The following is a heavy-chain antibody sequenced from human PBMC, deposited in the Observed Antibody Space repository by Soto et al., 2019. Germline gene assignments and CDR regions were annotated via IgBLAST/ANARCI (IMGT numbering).Heavy chain of an antibody. V-gene: IGHV1-69*05. Sequence: ASVKVSCKASGGTFSSYAISWVRQAPGQGLEWMGGIIPIFGTANYAQKFQGRVTITTDESTSTAYMELSSLRSEDTAVFYCARDPALVVPAETNTDYWGQGTLVTVSS. CDR1: GGTFSSYA. J-gene: IGHJ4*02. D-gene: IGHD2-2*01. CDR3: ARDPALVVPAETNTDY. CDR2: IIPIFGTA.